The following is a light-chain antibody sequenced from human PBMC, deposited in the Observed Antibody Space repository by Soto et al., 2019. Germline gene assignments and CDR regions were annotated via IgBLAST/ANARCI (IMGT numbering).Light chain of an antibody. Sequence: EIVWTQSPVTLSLSPGERATLSCRASQPIASGYLVWYQQKPGQAPRLLIYAASSRATGIPDRFSGRGSGTDFTLTSSRLEPEDFAVYYCQQYGSAPETFGHGTKLES. CDR2: AAS. V-gene: IGKV3-20*01. CDR3: QQYGSAPET. CDR1: QPIASGY. J-gene: IGKJ2*01.